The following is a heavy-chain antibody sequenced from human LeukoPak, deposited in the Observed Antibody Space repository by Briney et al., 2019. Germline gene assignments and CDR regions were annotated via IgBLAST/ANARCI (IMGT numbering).Heavy chain of an antibody. CDR1: GFTFSSYW. V-gene: IGHV3-7*03. CDR3: ARVPRYFDWSYYNDY. J-gene: IGHJ4*02. D-gene: IGHD3-9*01. Sequence: GGSLRLSCAASGFTFSSYWMSWVRQAPGKGLEGVANIKQDGSEKYYVDSVKGRFTISRDNAKNSLYLQMNSLRAEDTAVYYCARVPRYFDWSYYNDYWGQGTLVTVSS. CDR2: IKQDGSEK.